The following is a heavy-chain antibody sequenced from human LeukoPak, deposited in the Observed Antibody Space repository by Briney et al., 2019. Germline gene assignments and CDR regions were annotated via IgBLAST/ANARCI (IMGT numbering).Heavy chain of an antibody. D-gene: IGHD3-3*01. CDR2: INPNSGGT. J-gene: IGHJ4*02. CDR1: GYTFTGYY. Sequence: ASVKVSCKASGYTFTGYYMHWVRQAPGQGLEWMGWINPNSGGTNYAQKFQGRVTMTRDTSISTAYMELSRLRSDDTAVYYCASFPKTTYYDFWSGYSSDYWGQATLVTVSP. CDR3: ASFPKTTYYDFWSGYSSDY. V-gene: IGHV1-2*02.